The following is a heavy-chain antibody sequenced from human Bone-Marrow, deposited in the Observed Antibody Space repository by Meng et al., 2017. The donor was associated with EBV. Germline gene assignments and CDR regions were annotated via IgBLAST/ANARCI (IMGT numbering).Heavy chain of an antibody. D-gene: IGHD3-16*01. V-gene: IGHV1-3*01. J-gene: IGHJ6*02. Sequence: VQLGQAGAEVKKPGASVKVSCKASGYTFTSYSLHWVRLAPGQRLEWMGWIDGGNGDTEYSQEFQGRVTIIRDTSATTGYMELSSLRSEDTAVYFCARGLKGSYAMDVWGQGTTVTVSS. CDR2: IDGGNGDT. CDR1: GYTFTSYS. CDR3: ARGLKGSYAMDV.